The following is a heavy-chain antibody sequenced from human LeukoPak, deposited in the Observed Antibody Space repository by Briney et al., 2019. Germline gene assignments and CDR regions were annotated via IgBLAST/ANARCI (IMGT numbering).Heavy chain of an antibody. CDR1: GYTFTGYY. CDR3: ARAQDTARLFDAFDI. J-gene: IGHJ3*02. D-gene: IGHD5-18*01. V-gene: IGHV1-2*02. CDR2: INPNSGGT. Sequence: GASVKVSCKASGYTFTGYYMHWVRQAPGQGLEWMGWINPNSGGTNYAQKFQGRVTMTRDTSISTAYMELSRLRSDDTAVYYCARAQDTARLFDAFDIWGQGTMVTVSS.